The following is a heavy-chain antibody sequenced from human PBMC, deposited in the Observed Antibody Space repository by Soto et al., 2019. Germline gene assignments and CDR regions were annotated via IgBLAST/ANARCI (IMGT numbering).Heavy chain of an antibody. CDR2: ISADNENT. Sequence: QIQLVQSGGEVKKPGASVKVSCKSSGYNFISHSITWVRQAPGQGLEWMGRISADNENTNHAQKFQDRLTMTTDTSTSKAYLELRGLTSDDTAVYYCARVPFGGGVAEWGQGT. D-gene: IGHD2-15*01. V-gene: IGHV1-18*01. CDR1: GYNFISHS. J-gene: IGHJ1*01. CDR3: ARVPFGGGVAE.